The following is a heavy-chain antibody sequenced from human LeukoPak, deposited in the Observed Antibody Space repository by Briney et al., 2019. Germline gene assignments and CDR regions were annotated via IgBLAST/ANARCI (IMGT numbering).Heavy chain of an antibody. CDR3: ARLSSSSWPTYYFDY. D-gene: IGHD6-13*01. CDR2: INHSGGT. V-gene: IGHV4-34*01. CDR1: GGSFSGYY. J-gene: IGHJ4*02. Sequence: SSETLSLTCAVYGGSFSGYYWSWIRQSPGKGLEWIGEINHSGGTNYNPSLKGRVTISVDTSKNQFSLNLRSVTAADTAVYYCARLSSSSWPTYYFDYWGQGTLVTVSS.